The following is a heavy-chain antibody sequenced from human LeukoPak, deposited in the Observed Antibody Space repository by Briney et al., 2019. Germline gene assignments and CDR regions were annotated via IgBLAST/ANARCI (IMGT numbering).Heavy chain of an antibody. V-gene: IGHV1-69*05. CDR2: IIPIFGTA. D-gene: IGHD6-19*01. CDR3: ARDLDGTGWAGAFDI. CDR1: GGTFSSYA. Sequence: GASVKVSCKASGGTFSSYAISWVRQAPGQGLEWMGGIIPIFGTANYAQKFQGRVTMTRDTSTSTVYMELSSLRSEDTAVYYCARDLDGTGWAGAFDIWGQGTMVTVSS. J-gene: IGHJ3*02.